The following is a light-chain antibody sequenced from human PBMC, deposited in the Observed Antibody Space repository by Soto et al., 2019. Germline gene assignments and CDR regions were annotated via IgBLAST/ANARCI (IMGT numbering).Light chain of an antibody. Sequence: DIQMTQSPSSLAASVGDRVTISCRASQGISNYLAWYQQKPGKVPKLLIYAASTLQSGVSSRFTGSGSGTDFNLNISSLQPEDVATYYCQKYNWPPFTFGPGTKVDIK. J-gene: IGKJ3*01. CDR2: AAS. CDR3: QKYNWPPFT. V-gene: IGKV1-27*01. CDR1: QGISNY.